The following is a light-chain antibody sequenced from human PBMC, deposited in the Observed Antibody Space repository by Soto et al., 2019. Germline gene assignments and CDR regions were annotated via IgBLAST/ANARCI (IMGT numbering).Light chain of an antibody. J-gene: IGKJ3*01. V-gene: IGKV3-11*01. CDR1: QSVDNY. CDR3: QHRSGFT. Sequence: EIVLTQSPATLSLSPGERATLSCRASQSVDNYLAWYQQKPGQAPRLLIYEASHRATGIPARFSGSGSGTDFTLTVSSLEPEDFAIYYCQHRSGFTFGPGTKVDIK. CDR2: EAS.